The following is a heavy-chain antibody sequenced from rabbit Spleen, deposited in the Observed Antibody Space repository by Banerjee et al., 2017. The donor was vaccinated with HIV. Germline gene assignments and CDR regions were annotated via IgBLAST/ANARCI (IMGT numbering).Heavy chain of an antibody. Sequence: QLEESAGGLVQPGGSLKLSCKASGFTLSSYYMNWVRQAPGKGLEWIGYIDPVFGITYYANWVSGRFTISSHNAQNTLFLQLNSLTAADTATYFCVRDWRYDDYNLWGQGTLVTVS. CDR1: GFTLSSYY. CDR2: IDPVFGIT. J-gene: IGHJ4*01. V-gene: IGHV1S7*01. D-gene: IGHD2-1*01. CDR3: VRDWRYDDYNL.